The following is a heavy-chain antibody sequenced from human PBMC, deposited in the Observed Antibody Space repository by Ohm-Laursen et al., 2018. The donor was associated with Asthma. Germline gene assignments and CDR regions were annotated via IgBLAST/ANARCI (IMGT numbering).Heavy chain of an antibody. CDR3: ARDRLDSSSSY. V-gene: IGHV4-59*01. Sequence: TLSLTCILSGASFSTYYWGWIRQPPGKGLEWIGYIYYSGGTNYNPSLKSRVTISLDTSKNQFSLKLSSVTAPDTAVYYCARDRLDSSSSYWGQGTLVTVAS. J-gene: IGHJ4*02. CDR1: GASFSTYY. D-gene: IGHD6-6*01. CDR2: IYYSGGT.